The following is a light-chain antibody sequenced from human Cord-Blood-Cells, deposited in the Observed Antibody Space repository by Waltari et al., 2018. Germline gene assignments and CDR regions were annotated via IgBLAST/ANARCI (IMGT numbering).Light chain of an antibody. J-gene: IGLJ1*01. CDR1: NIGSKS. Sequence: SYVLTQPPSVSVAPGKTARFTCGGNNIGSKSVHWYQQKQGQAPVLVIYYDSDRPSGIPERFSGSNSGNTATLTISRGEAGDEAYYYCRVWDSSSDRPYVFGTGTKVTV. V-gene: IGLV3-21*04. CDR3: RVWDSSSDRPYV. CDR2: YDS.